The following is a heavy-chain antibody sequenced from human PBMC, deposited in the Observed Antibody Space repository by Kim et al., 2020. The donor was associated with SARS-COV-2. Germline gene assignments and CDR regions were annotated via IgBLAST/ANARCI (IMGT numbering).Heavy chain of an antibody. CDR1: GYTLTELS. V-gene: IGHV1-24*01. Sequence: ASVKVSCKVSGYTLTELSMHWVRQAPGKGLEWMGGFDPEDGETIYAQKFQGRVTMTEDTSTDTAYMELSSLRSEDTAVYYCATRLTMVRGEGLRIWGQGTMVTVSS. J-gene: IGHJ3*02. D-gene: IGHD3-10*01. CDR3: ATRLTMVRGEGLRI. CDR2: FDPEDGET.